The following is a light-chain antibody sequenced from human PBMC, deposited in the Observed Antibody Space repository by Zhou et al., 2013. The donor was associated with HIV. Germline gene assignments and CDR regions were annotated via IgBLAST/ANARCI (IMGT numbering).Light chain of an antibody. J-gene: IGKJ2*04. V-gene: IGKV1-8*01. CDR1: QDISTY. CDR2: AAS. CDR3: QELGS. Sequence: IRMTQSPSSFSASTGDRVTVSCRASQDISTYVAWYQQKLGKTPRLLIYAASTLQSGVPSRFSGTGSGTDFTLTISCLQSEDFATYYCQELGSFGQGTKVEI.